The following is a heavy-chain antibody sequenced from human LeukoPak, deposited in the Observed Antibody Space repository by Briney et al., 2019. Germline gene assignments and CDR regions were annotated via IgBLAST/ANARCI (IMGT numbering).Heavy chain of an antibody. CDR2: ILGNNVKT. V-gene: IGHV3-23*01. CDR3: AKDLNSTYNYDSSGYEDAFDI. D-gene: IGHD3-22*01. CDR1: GFTFSPNA. Sequence: GGSLRLSCVASGFTFSPNAMNWVRQAPGQGLEWVSIILGNNVKTYAESVKGRFTISRDNSKTTLYLQMDSLRAEDTAVYYCAKDLNSTYNYDSSGYEDAFDIWGQGTMVTVSS. J-gene: IGHJ3*02.